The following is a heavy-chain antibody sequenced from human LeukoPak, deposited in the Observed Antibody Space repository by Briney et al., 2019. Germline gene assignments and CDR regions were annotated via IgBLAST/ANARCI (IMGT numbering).Heavy chain of an antibody. CDR2: IYHSGST. J-gene: IGHJ4*02. CDR3: ARGDGGNSHYFDY. V-gene: IGHV4-30-2*01. D-gene: IGHD4-23*01. Sequence: SETLSLTCAVSGGSISSGGYSWSWIRQPPGTGLEWIGYIYHSGSTYYNPSLKSRVTISVDRSKDQFSLKLSSVTAADTAVYYCARGDGGNSHYFDYWGQGTLVTVSS. CDR1: GGSISSGGYS.